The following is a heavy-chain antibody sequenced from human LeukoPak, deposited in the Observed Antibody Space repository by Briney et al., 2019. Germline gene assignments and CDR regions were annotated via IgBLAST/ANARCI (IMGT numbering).Heavy chain of an antibody. Sequence: SGGSLRLSCAASGFTFSSYAMHWVRQAPGKGLEWVAFIHYDGSNNYYADSVKGRFTISRDNAKNSLYLQMNSLRAEDTAVYYCARDRWELHAFDIWGQGTMVTVSS. V-gene: IGHV3-30*02. D-gene: IGHD1-26*01. CDR1: GFTFSSYA. J-gene: IGHJ3*02. CDR2: IHYDGSNN. CDR3: ARDRWELHAFDI.